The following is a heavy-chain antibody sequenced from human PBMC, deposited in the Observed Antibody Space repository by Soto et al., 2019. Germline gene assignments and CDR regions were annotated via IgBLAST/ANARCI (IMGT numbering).Heavy chain of an antibody. CDR3: AKLGILTGYPDDY. D-gene: IGHD3-9*01. CDR1: GFTFSSYW. V-gene: IGHV3-7*01. CDR2: IKQDGSEK. J-gene: IGHJ4*02. Sequence: GGSLRLSCAASGFTFSSYWMSWVRQAPGKGLEWVANIKQDGSEKYYVDSVKGRFTISRDNAKNSLYLQMNSLRAEDTAVYYCAKLGILTGYPDDYWGQGTLVTVSS.